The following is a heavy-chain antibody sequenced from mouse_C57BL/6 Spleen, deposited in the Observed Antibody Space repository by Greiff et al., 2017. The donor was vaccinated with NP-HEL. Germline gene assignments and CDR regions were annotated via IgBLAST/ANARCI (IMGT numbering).Heavy chain of an antibody. V-gene: IGHV14-4*01. D-gene: IGHD2-2*01. J-gene: IGHJ3*01. CDR3: TMGGYEAY. CDR2: IDPENGDT. CDR1: GFNIKDDY. Sequence: EVQLQQSGAELVRPGASVKLSCTASGFNIKDDYMHWVKQRPEQGLEWIGWIDPENGDTEYASKCQGKATITADTSSNTAYLQLSSLTSEDTAVYYCTMGGYEAYGGQGTLVTVSA.